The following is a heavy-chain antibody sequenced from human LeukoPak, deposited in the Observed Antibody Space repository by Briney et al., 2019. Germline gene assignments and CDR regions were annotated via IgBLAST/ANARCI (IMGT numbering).Heavy chain of an antibody. V-gene: IGHV4-39*07. D-gene: IGHD2/OR15-2a*01. Sequence: PSETLSLTCTVSGGSISSSSYYWGWVRQPPGKGLEWIGSIYYSGSTYYNPSLKSRVTISVDTSKNQFSLKLSSVTAADTAVYYCARDRENIVKGDYYMDVWGKGTTVTVSS. CDR3: ARDRENIVKGDYYMDV. CDR1: GGSISSSSYY. J-gene: IGHJ6*03. CDR2: IYYSGST.